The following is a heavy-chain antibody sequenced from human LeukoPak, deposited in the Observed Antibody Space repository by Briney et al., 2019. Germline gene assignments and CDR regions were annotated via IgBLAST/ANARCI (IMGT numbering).Heavy chain of an antibody. D-gene: IGHD4-17*01. CDR3: ARVGATTATTRYYFDY. V-gene: IGHV4-39*01. Sequence: SETLSLTCTVSGGSISSTILYWAWIRQPPGKGLEWIGTIYYGGDTYYNPSLKGRVTISVATSKNQFSLKLNSVTAADAAVYYCARVGATTATTRYYFDYWGQGTLVTVSS. J-gene: IGHJ4*02. CDR1: GGSISSTILY. CDR2: IYYGGDT.